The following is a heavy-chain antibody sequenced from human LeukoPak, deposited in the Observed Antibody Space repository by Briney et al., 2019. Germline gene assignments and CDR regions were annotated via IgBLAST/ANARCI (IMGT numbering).Heavy chain of an antibody. CDR1: GAHFSNYY. D-gene: IGHD3-22*01. CDR3: ASLSSGAAFDV. Sequence: SETLSLTCTVSGAHFSNYYWTWVRQSAAQGLEWIGRLHASESTIYNPSLKSRVTMSIDTSKDQLSLTLTSVTAADSAVYYCASLSSGAAFDVWGQGTVVTVSS. CDR2: LHASEST. J-gene: IGHJ3*01. V-gene: IGHV4-4*07.